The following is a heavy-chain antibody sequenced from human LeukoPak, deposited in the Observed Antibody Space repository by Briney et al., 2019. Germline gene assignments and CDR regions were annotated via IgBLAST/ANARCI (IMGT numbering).Heavy chain of an antibody. CDR1: GFTFSSYA. J-gene: IGHJ4*02. V-gene: IGHV3-23*01. D-gene: IGHD3-3*01. CDR3: AKDPTPKYYDFWSRYFDY. CDR2: ISGSGGST. Sequence: GGSLRLSCAASGFTFSSYAMSWVRQAPGKGLEWVSAISGSGGSTYYADSVKGRFTISRDNSKNTLYLQMNSLRAEDTAVYYCAKDPTPKYYDFWSRYFDYWGQGTLVTVSS.